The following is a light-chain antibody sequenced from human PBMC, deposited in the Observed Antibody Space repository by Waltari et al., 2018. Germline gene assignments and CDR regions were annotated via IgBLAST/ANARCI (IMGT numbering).Light chain of an antibody. CDR3: QQTYKTPQT. J-gene: IGKJ1*01. CDR2: AVF. V-gene: IGKV1-39*01. CDR1: ETITKY. Sequence: DIQLTQSPSSLSASVGDRVTITCRASETITKYLNWYHQQPGKAPKLLIYAVFSLHSGVSTRFSGGGSGTDFTLTIKSLQPEDFGTFYCQQTYKTPQTFGQGTKVEV.